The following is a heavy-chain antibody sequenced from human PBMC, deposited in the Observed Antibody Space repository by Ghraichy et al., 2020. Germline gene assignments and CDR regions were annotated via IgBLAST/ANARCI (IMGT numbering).Heavy chain of an antibody. V-gene: IGHV3-23*01. CDR1: GFTFSSYA. CDR3: AKVGQAGWTYFDY. D-gene: IGHD6-19*01. J-gene: IGHJ4*02. CDR2: ISGSGGST. Sequence: GGSLRLSCAASGFTFSSYAMSWVRQAPGKGLEWVSSISGSGGSTYYADSVKGRFTISRDNSKNTLYLQMNSLRAEDTAVYYCAKVGQAGWTYFDYWGQGTLVTVSS.